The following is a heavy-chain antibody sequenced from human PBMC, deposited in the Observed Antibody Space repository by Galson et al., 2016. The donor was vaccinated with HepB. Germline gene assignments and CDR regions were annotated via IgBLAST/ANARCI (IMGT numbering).Heavy chain of an antibody. CDR1: RFTFDNYG. J-gene: IGHJ4*02. CDR2: ISGSGGST. CDR3: AKAIQLWGFYYFDY. Sequence: SLRLSCAASRFTFDNYGMTWVRQAPGKGLEWVSAISGSGGSTYYADSVKGRFTISRDNSKNTLYLQMNSLRAEDTAVYYCAKAIQLWGFYYFDYWGQGTLVTVSS. V-gene: IGHV3-23*01. D-gene: IGHD5-18*01.